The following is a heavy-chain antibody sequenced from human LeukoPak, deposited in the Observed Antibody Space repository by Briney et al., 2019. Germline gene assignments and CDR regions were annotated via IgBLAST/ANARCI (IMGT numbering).Heavy chain of an antibody. CDR1: GGTFSGYA. CDR3: ARARYGDYVPFDY. D-gene: IGHD4-17*01. V-gene: IGHV1-69*13. Sequence: SVKVSCKASGGTFSGYAISWVRQAPGQGLEWMGGIIPIFGTANYAQKFQGRVTITADESTSTAYMELSSLRSEDTAVYYCARARYGDYVPFDYWGQGTLVTVSS. J-gene: IGHJ4*02. CDR2: IIPIFGTA.